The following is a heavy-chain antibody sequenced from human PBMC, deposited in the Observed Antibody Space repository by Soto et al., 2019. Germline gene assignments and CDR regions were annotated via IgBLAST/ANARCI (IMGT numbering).Heavy chain of an antibody. J-gene: IGHJ4*02. V-gene: IGHV3-7*03. Sequence: EVQLVESGGGLVQPGGSLRLSCAASGFTFSTYWMSWVRQAPGKGLEWVASMKEDGSVIYYVDSVKGRFTISRDNAKNSLYLEMNSLRAEDSAIYYCARGYSGEDFWGQGTLVTVSS. D-gene: IGHD6-25*01. CDR1: GFTFSTYW. CDR2: MKEDGSVI. CDR3: ARGYSGEDF.